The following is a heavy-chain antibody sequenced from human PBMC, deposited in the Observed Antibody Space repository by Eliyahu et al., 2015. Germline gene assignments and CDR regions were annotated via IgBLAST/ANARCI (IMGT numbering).Heavy chain of an antibody. CDR2: IYXSGST. CDR3: VMSERWLRFDS. D-gene: IGHD5-24*01. CDR1: GGSISSSSYY. J-gene: IGHJ4*02. V-gene: IGHV4-39*01. Sequence: QLQLQESGPGLVRPSETLSLTCTVXGGSISSSSYYWGWIRQPPGKGLXWIGSIYXSGSTYYXPSLTSRVIISVDTPKNQFSLKLSSVTAADTAVYYCVMSERWLRFDSWGQGTLVTVSS.